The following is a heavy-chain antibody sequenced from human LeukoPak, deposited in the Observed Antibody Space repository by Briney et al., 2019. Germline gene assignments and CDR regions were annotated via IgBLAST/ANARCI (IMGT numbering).Heavy chain of an antibody. CDR2: IYSGGST. V-gene: IGHV3-53*01. J-gene: IGHJ3*02. CDR3: ASRFHSSGYVDAFDI. CDR1: GFTVSSNY. D-gene: IGHD3-22*01. Sequence: GGSLRLSCAASGFTVSSNYMSWVRQAPGKGLEWVSVIYSGGSTYYADSVKGRFTISRDNSKNTLYLQMNSLRVEDTAVYYCASRFHSSGYVDAFDIWGQGTMVTVSS.